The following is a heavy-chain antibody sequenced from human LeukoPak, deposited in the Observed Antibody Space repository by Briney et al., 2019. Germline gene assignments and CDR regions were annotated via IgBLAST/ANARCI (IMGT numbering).Heavy chain of an antibody. CDR3: AKDYYDSSGYQFDI. CDR2: ISWNSGII. CDR1: GFTFDDYA. V-gene: IGHV3-9*01. D-gene: IGHD3-22*01. J-gene: IGHJ3*02. Sequence: GRSLRLSCAASGFTFDDYAMHWVRQAPGKGLEWVSGISWNSGIIGYGDSVKGRFTISRDNAKNSLYLQMKSLRAEDTALYYCAKDYYDSSGYQFDIWGQGTMVTVSS.